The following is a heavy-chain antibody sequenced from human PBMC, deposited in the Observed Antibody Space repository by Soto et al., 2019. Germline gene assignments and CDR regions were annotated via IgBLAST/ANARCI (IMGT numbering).Heavy chain of an antibody. D-gene: IGHD4-17*01. CDR2: ISASGGSP. J-gene: IGHJ4*02. Sequence: EVQLLESGGGLVQPGGSLRVSCAASGFTFSSYTMSWVRQAPGKGLEWVSAISASGGSPYYADSVKGRFTISRDNSKNTLYLEIDSLRAEDTAVYYCAKGVSRYGDQDYFDCWGQGSLVTVSA. CDR1: GFTFSSYT. V-gene: IGHV3-23*01. CDR3: AKGVSRYGDQDYFDC.